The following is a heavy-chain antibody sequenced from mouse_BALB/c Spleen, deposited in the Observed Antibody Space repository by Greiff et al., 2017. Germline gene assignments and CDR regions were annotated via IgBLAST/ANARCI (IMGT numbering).Heavy chain of an antibody. CDR3: ARRGEIAY. CDR2: IYPGGGYT. Sequence: QVQLQQSGAELVRPGTSVKMSCKAAGYTFTNYWIRWVKQRPGHGLEWIGDIYPGGGYTNYNEKFKGKATLTTDTSSSTAYMQLSSLTSEDSAISYCARRGEIAYWGQGTLVTVSA. J-gene: IGHJ3*01. CDR1: GYTFTNYW. V-gene: IGHV1-63*02.